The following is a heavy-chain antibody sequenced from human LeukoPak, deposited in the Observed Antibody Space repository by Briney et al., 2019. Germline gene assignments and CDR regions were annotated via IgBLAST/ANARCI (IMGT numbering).Heavy chain of an antibody. J-gene: IGHJ4*02. V-gene: IGHV4-34*01. CDR2: INHSGST. D-gene: IGHD3-22*01. Sequence: PSETLSLTCAVYGGSFSVYYWSWIRQPPGKGLEWIGEINHSGSTTYNPSLKSRVTISVDTSKTQFSLKLSSVTAADTAVYYCATHLPGYYDSSGYPFDYWGQGTLVTVSS. CDR3: ATHLPGYYDSSGYPFDY. CDR1: GGSFSVYY.